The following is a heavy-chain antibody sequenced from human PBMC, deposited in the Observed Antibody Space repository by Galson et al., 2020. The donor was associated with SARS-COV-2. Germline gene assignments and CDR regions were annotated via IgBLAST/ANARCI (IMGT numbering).Heavy chain of an antibody. CDR2: ISTSRSYI. J-gene: IGHJ6*02. CDR3: AREGGICGYNDGRLYYGMDV. CDR1: GFPFSNYR. D-gene: IGHD5-18*01. Sequence: NSGGSLRLPCAASGFPFSNYRMNWVRRAPGKGLEWVPSISTSRSYIYYANSVKGRFTISRDNVKKSLYLQMDSLRAEDTAVYYCAREGGICGYNDGRLYYGMDVWGQGTTVTVSS. V-gene: IGHV3-21*01.